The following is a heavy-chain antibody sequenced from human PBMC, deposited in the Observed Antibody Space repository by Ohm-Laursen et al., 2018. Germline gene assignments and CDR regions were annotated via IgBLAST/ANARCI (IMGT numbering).Heavy chain of an antibody. CDR1: GGSFSGYY. CDR3: ARGTRGGSYYDWYFDL. D-gene: IGHD1-26*01. V-gene: IGHV4-34*01. J-gene: IGHJ2*01. CDR2: INHSGST. Sequence: SETLSLTCAVYGGSFSGYYWSWIRQPPGKGLEWIGEINHSGSTNYNPSLKSRVTMSVDTSKNQFSLKLSSVTAADTAVYYCARGTRGGSYYDWYFDLWGRGTLVTVSS.